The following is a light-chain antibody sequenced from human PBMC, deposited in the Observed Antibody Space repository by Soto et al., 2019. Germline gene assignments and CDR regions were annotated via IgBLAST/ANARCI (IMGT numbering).Light chain of an antibody. CDR1: QSVTSSY. J-gene: IGKJ1*01. V-gene: IGKV3-20*01. CDR3: QQYGSSPLT. CDR2: GAS. Sequence: VLTQSPGTLSLSPGERATLSCRASQSVTSSYLAWYQQKPGQAPRLLIYGASSRATDIPDRFSGSGSGTDFTLTISRLEPEDFAVYYCQQYGSSPLTFGQGTKVEIK.